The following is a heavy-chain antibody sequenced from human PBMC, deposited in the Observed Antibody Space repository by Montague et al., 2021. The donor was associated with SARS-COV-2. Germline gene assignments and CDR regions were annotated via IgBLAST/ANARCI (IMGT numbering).Heavy chain of an antibody. CDR3: ARDSHYYDSSGHFDY. V-gene: IGHV4-59*13. Sequence: SETLSLTCTVSGGSISSYYWSWIRQPPGKGLEWIGYIYYSGSTNYKPSXXSGVTISVDTSKNQFSLKLSSVTAADTAVYYCARDSHYYDSSGHFDYWGQGTLVTVSS. CDR2: IYYSGST. J-gene: IGHJ4*02. D-gene: IGHD3-22*01. CDR1: GGSISSYY.